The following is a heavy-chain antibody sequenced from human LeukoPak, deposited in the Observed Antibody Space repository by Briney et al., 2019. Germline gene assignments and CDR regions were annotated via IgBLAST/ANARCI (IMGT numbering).Heavy chain of an antibody. J-gene: IGHJ4*02. D-gene: IGHD6-19*01. V-gene: IGHV1-2*02. CDR3: ARVTSGWKNFDY. CDR1: GYTFTAYY. CDR2: IDPTTVAT. Sequence: ASVKVSCKASGYTFTAYYIHWVRQAPGQGLEWMGWIDPTTVATNYAQEFQDRVMMTRDTSISTVYMELRRLRSDDTAVYYCARVTSGWKNFDYWGQGTLVTVSS.